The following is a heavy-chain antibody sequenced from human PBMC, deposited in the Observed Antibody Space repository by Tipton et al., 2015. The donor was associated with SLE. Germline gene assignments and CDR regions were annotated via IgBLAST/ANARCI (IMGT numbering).Heavy chain of an antibody. V-gene: IGHV4-61*02. J-gene: IGHJ4*02. Sequence: TLSLTCSASGGSISSGSYYWSWIRQPAGKGLEWIGRIYPSGTTNYNPSLRSRVTVSLDRSENQSTLNLSSVTAADTAVYYCARPTGDNFDYWGQGILVTVSS. CDR1: GGSISSGSYY. CDR2: IYPSGTT. D-gene: IGHD7-27*01. CDR3: ARPTGDNFDY.